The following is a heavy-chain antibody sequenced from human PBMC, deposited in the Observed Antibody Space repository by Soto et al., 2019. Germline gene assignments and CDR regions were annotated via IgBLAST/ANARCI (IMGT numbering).Heavy chain of an antibody. CDR2: IDLSGTTT. Sequence: EVQLLESGGDLVQPGGSLRLSCAASGFSFRDFSMTWFRQAPGKGLEWVSFIDLSGTTTYYRDSVKGRFTMSKDKSRKTVYLQMNSLRVEDTAIYYCAKDRVPDGIYSSDYWGQGVLVTVSS. V-gene: IGHV3-23*01. J-gene: IGHJ4*02. D-gene: IGHD2-15*01. CDR1: GFSFRDFS. CDR3: AKDRVPDGIYSSDY.